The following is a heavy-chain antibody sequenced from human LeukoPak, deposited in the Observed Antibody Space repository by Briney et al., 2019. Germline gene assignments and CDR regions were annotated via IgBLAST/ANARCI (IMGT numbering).Heavy chain of an antibody. CDR2: IKKDGSQK. D-gene: IGHD3-22*01. Sequence: GGSLRLSCAASGFSFDTYWMSWVRQAPGKGLEWVANIKKDGSQKYYVGSVRGRFTISRDNAKSSLYLQMNSLRVEDAAIYYCASSYDSSGNDWGQGTLVTVSS. CDR1: GFSFDTYW. J-gene: IGHJ4*02. CDR3: ASSYDSSGND. V-gene: IGHV3-7*01.